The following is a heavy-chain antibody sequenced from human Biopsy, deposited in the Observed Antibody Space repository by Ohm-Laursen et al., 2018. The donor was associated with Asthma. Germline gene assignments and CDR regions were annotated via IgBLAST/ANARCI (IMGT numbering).Heavy chain of an antibody. D-gene: IGHD5-12*01. CDR2: LIPVLGTP. Sequence: SSVKVSCKASGGTFSRFAISWVRQAPGQGLEWMGGLIPVLGTPDHAQMFEGRVTITADESTSTAYMELSSLSSEDTAVYYCAWGYSGSDRIVYYYSGLEVWGQGTTVTVSS. CDR3: AWGYSGSDRIVYYYSGLEV. V-gene: IGHV1-69*01. CDR1: GGTFSRFA. J-gene: IGHJ6*02.